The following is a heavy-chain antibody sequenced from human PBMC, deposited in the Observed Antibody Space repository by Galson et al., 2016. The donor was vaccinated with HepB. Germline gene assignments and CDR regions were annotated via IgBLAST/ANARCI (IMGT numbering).Heavy chain of an antibody. Sequence: SLRLSCAASGFTFSNYAMSWVRQAPGKGLEWVSGISGSGGSTYYADSVKGRFTISRDNSKNTLYLQMNSLRAEDTAVYYCAKGSIRFLEWLLNYWGQGILVTVSS. J-gene: IGHJ4*02. CDR3: AKGSIRFLEWLLNY. CDR1: GFTFSNYA. CDR2: ISGSGGST. D-gene: IGHD3-3*01. V-gene: IGHV3-23*01.